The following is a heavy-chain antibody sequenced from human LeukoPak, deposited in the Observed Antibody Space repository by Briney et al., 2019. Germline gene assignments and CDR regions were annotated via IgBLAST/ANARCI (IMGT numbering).Heavy chain of an antibody. J-gene: IGHJ4*02. V-gene: IGHV3-11*04. CDR3: ARDLIGSGWQFDY. CDR2: ISSSGSTI. D-gene: IGHD6-19*01. Sequence: GGSLRLSCAASGFTFSDYYMSWIRQAPGKGLEWVSYISSSGSTIYYADSVKGRFTISRDNSKNTLYLQMNSLRAEDTAVYYCARDLIGSGWQFDYWGQGTLVTVSS. CDR1: GFTFSDYY.